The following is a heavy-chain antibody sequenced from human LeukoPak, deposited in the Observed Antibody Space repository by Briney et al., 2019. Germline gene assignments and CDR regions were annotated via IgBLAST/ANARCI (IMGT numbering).Heavy chain of an antibody. CDR1: GFSFSSYA. V-gene: IGHV3-64*01. J-gene: IGHJ6*03. D-gene: IGHD3-10*01. Sequence: PGGSLRLSCAASGFSFSSYAMHWVRQAPGKGLEYVAAISSNGADTYYANSVKGRFTISRDNSKNTLYLQMGSLRAEDMAVYYCARKYYYGSGSSYYNNYYMDVWGKGTTVTISS. CDR2: ISSNGADT. CDR3: ARKYYYGSGSSYYNNYYMDV.